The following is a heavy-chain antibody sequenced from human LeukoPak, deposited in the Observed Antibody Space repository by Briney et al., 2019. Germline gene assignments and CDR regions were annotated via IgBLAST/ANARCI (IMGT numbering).Heavy chain of an antibody. V-gene: IGHV3-21*04. Sequence: PGGSLRLSCAASGFTFSSYSMNWVRQAPGKGLEWVSSISSSSSYIYYADSVKGRFTISRDNAKNSLYLQMNSLKASDTAMYYCARHRQEGDSSGLPSVFDSWGQGTLVTVSS. CDR2: ISSSSSYI. J-gene: IGHJ4*02. CDR3: ARHRQEGDSSGLPSVFDS. D-gene: IGHD3-22*01. CDR1: GFTFSSYS.